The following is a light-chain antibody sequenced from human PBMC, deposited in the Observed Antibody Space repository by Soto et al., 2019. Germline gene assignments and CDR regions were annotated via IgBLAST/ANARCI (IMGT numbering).Light chain of an antibody. J-gene: IGLJ2*01. V-gene: IGLV2-23*02. CDR2: EVS. CDR1: SSDVGSYNL. Sequence: QSVLTQPASVSGSPGQSITISCTGTSSDVGSYNLVSWYQQHPGKAPKLMIYEVSKRPSGVSNRFSGSKSGNTASLTISGLQAEDEADYYCCSHAGSSTLVVFGGGTKLPVL. CDR3: CSHAGSSTLVV.